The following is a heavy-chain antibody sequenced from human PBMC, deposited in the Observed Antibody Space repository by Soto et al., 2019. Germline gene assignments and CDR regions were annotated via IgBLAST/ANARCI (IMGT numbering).Heavy chain of an antibody. CDR3: ARLSGDHSAFFSYGMDA. J-gene: IGHJ6*02. Sequence: PRWSLRLSCAASGFTFDTYWMNWFRQAPGKGPEWLSGINSDGTISSYADSVKGRFTISRDNARNTLSLQMNSLRADDTAVYYCARLSGDHSAFFSYGMDAWGQGTTVTVSS. CDR2: INSDGTIS. D-gene: IGHD2-21*01. CDR1: GFTFDTYW. V-gene: IGHV3-74*01.